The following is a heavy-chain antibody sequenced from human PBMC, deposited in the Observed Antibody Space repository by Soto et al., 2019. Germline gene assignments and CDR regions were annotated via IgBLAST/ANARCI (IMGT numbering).Heavy chain of an antibody. Sequence: QVQLVQSGAEVKKPGSSVKVSCKASGGTFSSYAMHWVRQAPGKGLEWVAVISYDGSNKYYADSVKGRFTISRDNSKNTLYLQMNSLRAEDTAVYYCARDRKLYCSGGSCYHFDPWGQGTLVTVSS. J-gene: IGHJ5*02. CDR2: ISYDGSNK. CDR1: GGTFSSYA. CDR3: ARDRKLYCSGGSCYHFDP. D-gene: IGHD2-15*01. V-gene: IGHV3-30-3*01.